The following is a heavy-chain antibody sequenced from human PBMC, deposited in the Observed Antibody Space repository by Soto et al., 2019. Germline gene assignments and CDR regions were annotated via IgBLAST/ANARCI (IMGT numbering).Heavy chain of an antibody. CDR3: ARIPVDTYMIYWSDP. V-gene: IGHV4-61*08. CDR1: CDSVISGDYY. D-gene: IGHD3-16*01. Sequence: SETLSLTCSFSCDSVISGDYYWSWIRQPPGKGLEWIGHVYFSGSTNYIPSLKSRLTMSVDTAKNQFSLKLNSVTAADTAVYYCARIPVDTYMIYWSDPWGQGTQVTVSS. J-gene: IGHJ5*02. CDR2: VYFSGST.